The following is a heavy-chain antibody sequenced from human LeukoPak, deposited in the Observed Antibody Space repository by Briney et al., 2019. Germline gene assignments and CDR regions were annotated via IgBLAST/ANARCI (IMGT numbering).Heavy chain of an antibody. CDR3: ARAWFGELFFDY. J-gene: IGHJ4*02. CDR2: ISSRGTS. D-gene: IGHD3-10*01. V-gene: IGHV4-61*10. CDR1: GDSISSGHYY. Sequence: PSETLSLTCIVSGDSISSGHYYWNWIRQSAGKGLEWIGYISSRGTSTYNPSLKSPVTISKDTSKNQFSLRLHSVTAADTAVYYCARAWFGELFFDYWGQGALVTVSS.